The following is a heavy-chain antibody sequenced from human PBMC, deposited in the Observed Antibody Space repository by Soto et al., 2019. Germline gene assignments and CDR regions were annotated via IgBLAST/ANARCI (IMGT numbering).Heavy chain of an antibody. J-gene: IGHJ4*02. Sequence: ASVKVSCKASGYTFTDYGFSWVRQAPGQGPEWMGWITPYTGNTKFPQKFQGRVTMTTDRFTSTAYMGLKSLTFDDTAVYYCARDRGSGSYYLGPFYFDYWGQGTLVTVSS. D-gene: IGHD1-26*01. V-gene: IGHV1-18*01. CDR3: ARDRGSGSYYLGPFYFDY. CDR1: GYTFTDYG. CDR2: ITPYTGNT.